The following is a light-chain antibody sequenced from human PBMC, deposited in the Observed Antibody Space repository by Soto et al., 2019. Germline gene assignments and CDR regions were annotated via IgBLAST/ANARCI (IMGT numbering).Light chain of an antibody. Sequence: EIVLTQSPGTLSLSPGEKATLSCRASQSVGKYLVWYQQKPGQAPRLLIYDASNRATGIPARLSGSGSGTDFTLTISSLEPEDVAVYYCQQRGNRPPWTFGQGTKVDIK. V-gene: IGKV3-11*01. CDR1: QSVGKY. CDR2: DAS. CDR3: QQRGNRPPWT. J-gene: IGKJ1*01.